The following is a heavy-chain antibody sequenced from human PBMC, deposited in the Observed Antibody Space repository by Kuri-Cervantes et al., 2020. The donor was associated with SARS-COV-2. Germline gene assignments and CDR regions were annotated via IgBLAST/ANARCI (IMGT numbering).Heavy chain of an antibody. D-gene: IGHD6-19*01. Sequence: GGSLRLSCAASGSTVSSNYMSWVRQAPGKGLEWVSVIYSGGSTYYADSVKGRFTISRDNSKSTLYLQMNSLRAEDTAVYYCARSIIAVAGFGGRDYWGQGTLVTVSS. V-gene: IGHV3-53*01. CDR2: IYSGGST. CDR3: ARSIIAVAGFGGRDY. CDR1: GSTVSSNY. J-gene: IGHJ4*02.